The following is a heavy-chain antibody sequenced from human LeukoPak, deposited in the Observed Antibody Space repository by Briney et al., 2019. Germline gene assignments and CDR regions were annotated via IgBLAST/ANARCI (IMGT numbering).Heavy chain of an antibody. CDR2: INYRGAV. D-gene: IGHD2-21*02. CDR3: ALVTKYDNSRNNYYMDV. J-gene: IGHJ6*03. V-gene: IGHV4-39*06. CDR1: DGSTTGTRYY. Sequence: PSETLSLTCTVSDGSTTGTRYYWGRFRQTPGKGPEWIGNINYRGAVYYNPSLRSRATISLDTSKNQFPLRLTSVTAADTAVYFCALVTKYDNSRNNYYMDVWGKGTTVTVSS.